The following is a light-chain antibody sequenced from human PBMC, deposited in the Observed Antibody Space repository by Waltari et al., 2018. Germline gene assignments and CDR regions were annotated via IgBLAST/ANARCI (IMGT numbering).Light chain of an antibody. Sequence: CRASQQVSRSLAWYQQKPGQAPRLLIYGASSRATGVPDRFSGSGSGTDFSLTISRLEPEDFAVYYCQHYVRLPVSFGQGTKVEIK. CDR1: QQVSRS. CDR2: GAS. V-gene: IGKV3-20*01. CDR3: QHYVRLPVS. J-gene: IGKJ1*01.